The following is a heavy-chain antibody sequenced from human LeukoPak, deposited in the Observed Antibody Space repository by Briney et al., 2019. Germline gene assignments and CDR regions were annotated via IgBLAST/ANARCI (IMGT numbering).Heavy chain of an antibody. D-gene: IGHD3-16*02. V-gene: IGHV3-33*08. J-gene: IGHJ4*02. Sequence: RSGRSLRLSCAASGFTFDDYAMHWVRQAPGKGLEWVAFIRYDGSNKYYADSVKGRFTISRDNSKNTLYLQMNSLRAEDTAVYYCAREGLAYDYVWGSYRSRGDFDYWGQGTLVTVSS. CDR2: IRYDGSNK. CDR3: AREGLAYDYVWGSYRSRGDFDY. CDR1: GFTFDDYA.